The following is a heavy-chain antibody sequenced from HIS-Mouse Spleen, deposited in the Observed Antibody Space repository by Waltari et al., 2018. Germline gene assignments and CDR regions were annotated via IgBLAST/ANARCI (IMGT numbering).Heavy chain of an antibody. CDR3: ARAGDSSGWRDFDY. Sequence: QVQLVESGGGVVQPGRSLRLSCAASGFTFSSYAMHWVRQAPGKGLEWVAVISYDGSNKYYADSVKGRFTISRDNSKNTLYLQMNSLRAEDTAVYYCARAGDSSGWRDFDYWGQGTLVTV. V-gene: IGHV3-30*04. J-gene: IGHJ4*02. CDR2: ISYDGSNK. D-gene: IGHD6-19*01. CDR1: GFTFSSYA.